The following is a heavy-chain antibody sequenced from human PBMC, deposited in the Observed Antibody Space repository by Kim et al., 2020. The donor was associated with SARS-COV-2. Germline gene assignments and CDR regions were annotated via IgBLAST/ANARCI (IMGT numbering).Heavy chain of an antibody. V-gene: IGHV3-9*01. D-gene: IGHD2-2*02. CDR3: AHTQRRYLHGAFDI. Sequence: ADSVKGRLTISRDNAKNSLYLQMNSLRAEDTALYYCAHTQRRYLHGAFDIWGQGKMVTVSS. J-gene: IGHJ3*02.